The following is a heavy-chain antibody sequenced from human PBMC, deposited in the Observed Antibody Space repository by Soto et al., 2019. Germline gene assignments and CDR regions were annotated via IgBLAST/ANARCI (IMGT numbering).Heavy chain of an antibody. CDR2: IIPIFGTA. CDR3: ARVKQQLDYYYYYGMDV. Sequence: QVQLVQSGAEVKKPGSSVKVSCKASGGTFSSYAISWVRQAPGQGLEWMGGIIPIFGTANYAQKFQGRVTITADESTSTAYMELSSLRSEDTAVYDCARVKQQLDYYYYYGMDVWGQGTTVTGSS. D-gene: IGHD6-13*01. CDR1: GGTFSSYA. V-gene: IGHV1-69*01. J-gene: IGHJ6*02.